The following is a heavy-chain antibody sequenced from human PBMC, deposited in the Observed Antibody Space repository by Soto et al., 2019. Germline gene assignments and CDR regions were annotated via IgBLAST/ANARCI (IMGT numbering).Heavy chain of an antibody. D-gene: IGHD3-9*01. Sequence: SETLSLTCTVSGGSISSYYWSWIRQPPGKGLEWIGYIYYSGSTNYNPSLKSRVTISEDTSKNQFSLKLSSVTAADTAVYYCARTNTYFDILTGYYKGDYYYYYMDVWGKGTTVTVSS. CDR1: GGSISSYY. V-gene: IGHV4-59*08. J-gene: IGHJ6*03. CDR3: ARTNTYFDILTGYYKGDYYYYYMDV. CDR2: IYYSGST.